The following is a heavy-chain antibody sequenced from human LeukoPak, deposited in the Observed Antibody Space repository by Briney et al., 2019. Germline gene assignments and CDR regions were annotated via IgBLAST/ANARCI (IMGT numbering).Heavy chain of an antibody. V-gene: IGHV3-48*03. J-gene: IGHJ4*02. D-gene: IGHD3-22*01. CDR3: AREPVRYYDSSAYYDY. Sequence: GGSLRLSCAASGFTFSSYEMNWVRQAPGKGLEWVSYISSSGSTIYYADSVKGRFTISRDNAKNSLYLQMNSLRAEDTAVYYCAREPVRYYDSSAYYDYWGQGTLVTVSS. CDR2: ISSSGSTI. CDR1: GFTFSSYE.